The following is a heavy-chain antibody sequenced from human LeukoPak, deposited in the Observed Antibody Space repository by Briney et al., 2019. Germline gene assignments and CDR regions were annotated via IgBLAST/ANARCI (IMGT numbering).Heavy chain of an antibody. V-gene: IGHV1-18*01. CDR2: ISAYNGNT. CDR3: ARDDACLDFWSGYYRYYYYYMDV. D-gene: IGHD3-3*01. Sequence: ASVKVSCKASGYTFTSYGISWVRQAPGQGLEWMGWISAYNGNTNYAQKLQGRVTMTTDTSTSTAYMELRSLRSDDTAVYYCARDDACLDFWSGYYRYYYYYMDVWGKGTTVTVSS. J-gene: IGHJ6*03. CDR1: GYTFTSYG.